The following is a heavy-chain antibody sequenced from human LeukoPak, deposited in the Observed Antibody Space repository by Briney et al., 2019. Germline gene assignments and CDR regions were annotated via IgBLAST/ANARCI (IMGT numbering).Heavy chain of an antibody. D-gene: IGHD4-17*01. V-gene: IGHV1-69*06. CDR2: IIPIFGTA. CDR3: ARGIDDYGVIDAFDI. J-gene: IGHJ3*02. Sequence: ASVKVSCKASGYTFTSYGISWVRQAPGQGLEWMGGIIPIFGTANYAQKFQGRVTITADKSTSTAYMELSSLRSEDTAVYYCARGIDDYGVIDAFDIWGQGTMVTVSS. CDR1: GYTFTSYG.